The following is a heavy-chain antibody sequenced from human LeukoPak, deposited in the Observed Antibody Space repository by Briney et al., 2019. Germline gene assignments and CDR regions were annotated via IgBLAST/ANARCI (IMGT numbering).Heavy chain of an antibody. D-gene: IGHD2-21*02. CDR1: GCTFTGFF. CDR2: INPNIGDA. J-gene: IGHJ5*01. Sequence: ASVKVSCKASGCTFTGFFMHWVRRAPGQGLEWMGWINPNIGDAYYAQKFQGRVTMTRDRSINTAYMELSRLTSDDTAVYYCARMDLDGGDSIGFDSWGQGTLVTVSS. CDR3: ARMDLDGGDSIGFDS. V-gene: IGHV1-2*02.